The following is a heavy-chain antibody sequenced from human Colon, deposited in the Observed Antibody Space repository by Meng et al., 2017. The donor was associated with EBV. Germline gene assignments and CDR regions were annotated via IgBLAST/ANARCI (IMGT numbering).Heavy chain of an antibody. Sequence: VPLRESRPGPGKPSPTPAHTCTVPGGSGSIGGYVWTWIRQHPGKGLEWFGDIYYSGSTFYNPSLKRRVIISIDTSKNQFSLNLRSVTAADTAVYYCARVSSGWDYFDYWGQGTLVTVSS. CDR1: GGSGSIGGYV. V-gene: IGHV4-31*03. CDR3: ARVSSGWDYFDY. J-gene: IGHJ4*02. D-gene: IGHD6-19*01. CDR2: IYYSGST.